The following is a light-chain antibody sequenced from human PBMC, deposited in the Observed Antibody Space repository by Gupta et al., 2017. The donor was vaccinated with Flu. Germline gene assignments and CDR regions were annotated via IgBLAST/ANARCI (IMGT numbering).Light chain of an antibody. J-gene: IGKJ2*01. V-gene: IGKV4-1*01. Sequence: DIVMTQSPDSLAVALGERATINCKSSQSVFATTSKKNYLAWYQHKPGQPPELLIYWASSRESGVPDRFSGSGSETDFTLTISSVQAEDVAVYYCHQYCWCPYTFGQGTKLEI. CDR3: HQYCWCPYT. CDR1: QSVFATTSKKNY. CDR2: WAS.